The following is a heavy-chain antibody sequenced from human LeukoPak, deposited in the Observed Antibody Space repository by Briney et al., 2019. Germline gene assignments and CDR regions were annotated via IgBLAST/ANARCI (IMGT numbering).Heavy chain of an antibody. Sequence: GASVKVSYKASGYTSTGYYMHWVRQAPGQGLEWMGWINPNSGGTNYAQKFQGRVTMTRDTSISTAYMELSRLRSDDTAVYYCARSVPKRLPAAIERDVYWGQGTLVTVSS. CDR3: ARSVPKRLPAAIERDVY. V-gene: IGHV1-2*02. CDR1: GYTSTGYY. D-gene: IGHD2-2*01. J-gene: IGHJ4*02. CDR2: INPNSGGT.